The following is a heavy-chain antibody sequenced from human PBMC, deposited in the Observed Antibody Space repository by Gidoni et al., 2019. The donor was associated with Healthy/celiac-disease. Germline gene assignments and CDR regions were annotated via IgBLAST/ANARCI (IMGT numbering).Heavy chain of an antibody. CDR2: IYSGGST. V-gene: IGHV3-53*01. CDR1: GFTVRSNY. J-gene: IGHJ6*03. CDR3: ARDGPHYYYYMDV. Sequence: EVQLVESGGGLIQPGGSLRLSCAASGFTVRSNYMSWVRQAPGKGLEWVSVIYSGGSTYYADSVKGRFPISRDNSKNTLYLQMNSLRAEDTAVYYCARDGPHYYYYMDVWGKGTTVTVSS.